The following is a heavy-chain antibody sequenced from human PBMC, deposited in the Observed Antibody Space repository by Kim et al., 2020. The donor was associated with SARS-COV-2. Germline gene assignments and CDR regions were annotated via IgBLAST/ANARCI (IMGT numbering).Heavy chain of an antibody. V-gene: IGHV1-2*06. Sequence: ASVKVSCKTSGYTFTDYYMHWVRQAPGQGLEWMGRINPNSGGTDYAQKFQGRVTMTRDTSLGTVYMELSRLTSDDTAIYYCAKDVGRSGFTSEHWGQGTLVAVSS. CDR3: AKDVGRSGFTSEH. CDR1: GYTFTDYY. CDR2: INPNSGGT. D-gene: IGHD2-2*01. J-gene: IGHJ4*02.